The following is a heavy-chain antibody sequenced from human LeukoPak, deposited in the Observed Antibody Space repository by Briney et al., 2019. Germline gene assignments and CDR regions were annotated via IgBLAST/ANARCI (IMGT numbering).Heavy chain of an antibody. CDR2: IDPNNGDT. V-gene: IGHV1-2*02. Sequence: GASVKVSCKTSGYRFTGYYIHWVRQAPGQGLEWMGWIDPNNGDTYSSPKFRARVTMTRDTSTNTVYMDLNSLTSEDTAVYYCARDNYERKFDYWGQGTPVAVSS. J-gene: IGHJ4*02. D-gene: IGHD3-22*01. CDR1: GYRFTGYY. CDR3: ARDNYERKFDY.